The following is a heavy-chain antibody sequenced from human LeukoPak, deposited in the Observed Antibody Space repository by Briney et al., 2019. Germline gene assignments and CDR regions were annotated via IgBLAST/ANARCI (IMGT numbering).Heavy chain of an antibody. CDR1: GFTFSSYG. V-gene: IGHV3-33*08. CDR2: IWYDESKK. Sequence: GGSLRLSCAASGFTFSSYGMHWVRQAPGKGLQWVAVIWYDESKKYYTDSVKGRFTISRDVSKNTLYLQMNSLRAEDSAVYYCARMGTSCPFDYWGQGTLVTVSS. CDR3: ARMGTSCPFDY. J-gene: IGHJ4*02. D-gene: IGHD2-2*01.